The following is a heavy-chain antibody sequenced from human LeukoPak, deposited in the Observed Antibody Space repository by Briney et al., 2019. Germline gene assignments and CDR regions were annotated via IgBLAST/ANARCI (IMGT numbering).Heavy chain of an antibody. CDR1: GFTFRSYA. CDR2: ISDSGDGT. J-gene: IGHJ4*02. CDR3: AKNPKAVTISGVPSQGY. D-gene: IGHD3-3*01. V-gene: IGHV3-23*01. Sequence: GGSLRLSCAGSGFTFRSYAMSWVRQSPVKGLEWVSAISDSGDGTYYADSVKARFTISRDNSKNTVYLQMSGLRTEDTAVYYCAKNPKAVTISGVPSQGYWGQGTLVTVSS.